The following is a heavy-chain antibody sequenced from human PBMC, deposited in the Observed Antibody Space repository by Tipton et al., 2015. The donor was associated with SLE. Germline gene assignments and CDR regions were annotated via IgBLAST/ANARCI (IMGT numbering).Heavy chain of an antibody. CDR3: ARDGLIAVAGFDY. Sequence: TLSLTCTVSGGSISSCYWSWIRQPAGKGLEWIGCIYTSGSTNYNPSLKSRVTMSVDTSKNQFSLKLSSVTAADTAVYYCARDGLIAVAGFDYWGQGTLVTVSS. CDR2: IYTSGST. CDR1: GGSISSCY. D-gene: IGHD6-19*01. V-gene: IGHV4-4*07. J-gene: IGHJ4*02.